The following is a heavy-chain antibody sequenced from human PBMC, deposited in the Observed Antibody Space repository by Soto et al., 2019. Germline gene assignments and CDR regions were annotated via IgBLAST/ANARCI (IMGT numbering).Heavy chain of an antibody. J-gene: IGHJ3*02. CDR1: GGSFSGYY. Sequence: QVQLQQWGAGLLKPSETLSLTCAVYGGSFSGYYWSWIRQPPGKGLEWIGEINHSGSTNYNPSLKSRVTISVDTSKNQFSLKLSSVTAADTAVYYCARAPTVTGGAFDIWGQGTMVTVSS. D-gene: IGHD4-17*01. V-gene: IGHV4-34*01. CDR2: INHSGST. CDR3: ARAPTVTGGAFDI.